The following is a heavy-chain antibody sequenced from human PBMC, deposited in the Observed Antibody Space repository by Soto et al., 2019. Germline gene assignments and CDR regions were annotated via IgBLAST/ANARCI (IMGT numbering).Heavy chain of an antibody. V-gene: IGHV3-73*01. D-gene: IGHD2-21*01. CDR2: IRSKANSYAT. CDR1: GFTFSGSA. J-gene: IGHJ5*02. CDR3: TRHLFGKFDP. Sequence: PGGSLRLSCAASGFTFSGSAMHWVRQASGKWLEWVGRIRSKANSYATAYAASVKGRFTISRDDSKNTAYLQMNSLKTEDTAVYYCTRHLFGKFDPWGQGTLVTVSS.